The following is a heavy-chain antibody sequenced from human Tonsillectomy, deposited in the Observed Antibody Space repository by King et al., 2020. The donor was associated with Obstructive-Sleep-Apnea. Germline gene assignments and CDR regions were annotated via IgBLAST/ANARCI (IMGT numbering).Heavy chain of an antibody. CDR2: IDPSDSYT. CDR1: GYSFTSYW. D-gene: IGHD3-16*02. V-gene: IGHV5-10-1*03. J-gene: IGHJ3*02. Sequence: VQLVESGAEVKKPGESLRISCKGSGYSFTSYWISWVRQMPGKGLEWMGRIDPSDSYTNYSPSFQGHVTISADKSISPAYLQWISLTASDTAMYYCARQDYDYVWGSYHGGAFDIWGQGTMVTVSS. CDR3: ARQDYDYVWGSYHGGAFDI.